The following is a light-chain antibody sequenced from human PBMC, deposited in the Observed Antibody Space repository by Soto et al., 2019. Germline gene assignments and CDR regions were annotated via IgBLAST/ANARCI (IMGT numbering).Light chain of an antibody. J-gene: IGKJ1*01. CDR2: QSY. CDR3: QQYNSYEWT. Sequence: DIQMTQSPSTLSASVGDKVTVTCRASQSISTWLAWYKQKPGKAPKLLISQSYRLESGVPSRFSGIGSGTQFTRTISGLQPEDFATYYFQQYNSYEWTFGQGTKVENK. V-gene: IGKV1-5*03. CDR1: QSISTW.